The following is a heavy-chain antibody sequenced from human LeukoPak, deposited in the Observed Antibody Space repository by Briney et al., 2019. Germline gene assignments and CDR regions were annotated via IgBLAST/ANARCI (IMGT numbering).Heavy chain of an antibody. CDR3: ATIKRGSIFGYFDF. D-gene: IGHD5-18*01. CDR1: AVSFSTHY. J-gene: IGHJ4*02. V-gene: IGHV4-59*11. Sequence: SETLSLTCTVSAVSFSTHYWGWIRQPPGKGLEWIGYMFDSENTKDNPSLKSRITLSADTSRNQFSLRLSSVTTADTAVYYCATIKRGSIFGYFDFWGQGILVTVSS. CDR2: MFDSENT.